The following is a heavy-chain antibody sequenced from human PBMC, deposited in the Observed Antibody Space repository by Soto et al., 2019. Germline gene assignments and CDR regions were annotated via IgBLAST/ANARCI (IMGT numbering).Heavy chain of an antibody. CDR3: ARVSGSYDFWSRWFDP. CDR1: GFTFSSYS. CDR2: ISSSSSTI. D-gene: IGHD3-3*01. J-gene: IGHJ5*02. V-gene: IGHV3-48*02. Sequence: PGGSLRLSCAASGFTFSSYSMNWVRQAPGKGLEWVSYISSSSSTIYYADSVKGRFTISRDNAKNSLYLQMNSLRDEDTAVYYCARVSGSYDFWSRWFDPWGQGTLVTVSS.